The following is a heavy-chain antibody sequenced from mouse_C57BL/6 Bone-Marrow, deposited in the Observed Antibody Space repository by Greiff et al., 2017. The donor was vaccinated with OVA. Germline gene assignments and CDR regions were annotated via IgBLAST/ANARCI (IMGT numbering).Heavy chain of an antibody. Sequence: EVQGVESGGGLVQPGGSMKLSCAASGFTFSDAWMDWVRQSPETGLEWVAEIRNKANNHATYYAESVKGRFTISSDDSKSSVYLQMNSLRAEDTGIYYCTRPSIKGFAYWGQGTLVTVSA. CDR3: TRPSIKGFAY. V-gene: IGHV6-6*01. D-gene: IGHD1-1*01. CDR1: GFTFSDAW. CDR2: IRNKANNHAT. J-gene: IGHJ3*01.